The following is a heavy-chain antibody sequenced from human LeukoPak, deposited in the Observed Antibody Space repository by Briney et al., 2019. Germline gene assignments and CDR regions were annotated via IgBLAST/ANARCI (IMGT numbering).Heavy chain of an antibody. J-gene: IGHJ4*02. Sequence: SETLSLTCTVSGGSISSYYWSWIRQPAGKGLEWIGRIYTSGSTNYNASLKSRVSMSVDTSKNQFSLKLSSVTAADTAVFFCARENSGSYREFDYWGQGTLVTVSS. CDR3: ARENSGSYREFDY. D-gene: IGHD1-26*01. CDR2: IYTSGST. CDR1: GGSISSYY. V-gene: IGHV4-4*07.